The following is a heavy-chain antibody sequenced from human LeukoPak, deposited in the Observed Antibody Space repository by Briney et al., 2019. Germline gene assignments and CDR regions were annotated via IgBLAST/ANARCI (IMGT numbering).Heavy chain of an antibody. CDR3: ARQKWYQPFDP. D-gene: IGHD2-8*01. J-gene: IGHJ5*02. V-gene: IGHV4-39*01. Sequence: SETLSLTCTVSGGSIGSSSYYWGWVRQPPGKVLEWIGSIYYSGNTYYNPSLQSRVTISVDTSKNQFSLKLSSLTAADTAVYYCARQKWYQPFDPWGQGTLVTVSS. CDR2: IYYSGNT. CDR1: GGSIGSSSYY.